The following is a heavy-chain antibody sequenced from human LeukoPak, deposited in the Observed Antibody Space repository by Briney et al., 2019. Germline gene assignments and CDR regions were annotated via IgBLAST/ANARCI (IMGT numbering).Heavy chain of an antibody. D-gene: IGHD6-13*01. V-gene: IGHV3-21*05. CDR3: ARGGAVAAASDYGMDV. CDR1: GFTFSDYS. CDR2: VGISSGNT. J-gene: IGHJ6*02. Sequence: GGSLRLSCAASGFTFSDYSMNWVRQAPGKGLEGISYVGISSGNTKYADSVKGRFTISGDSAKNPVFLQMNNLRVEDTAVDECARGGAVAAASDYGMDVWGQGTTVTVSS.